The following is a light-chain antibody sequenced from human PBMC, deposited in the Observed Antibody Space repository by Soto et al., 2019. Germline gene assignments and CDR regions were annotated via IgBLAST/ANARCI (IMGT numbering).Light chain of an antibody. CDR3: QQRGT. Sequence: DIVMTQSPDSLAVSLGERATINCKSSQSVLYSSNNKNYLAWYQQKPGQPPKLLIYWASTRESGVPDRFSGSGSGTDFTLTISSLQAEDVAVYYCQQRGTFGQRTKLEIK. CDR1: QSVLYSSNNKNY. V-gene: IGKV4-1*01. J-gene: IGKJ2*02. CDR2: WAS.